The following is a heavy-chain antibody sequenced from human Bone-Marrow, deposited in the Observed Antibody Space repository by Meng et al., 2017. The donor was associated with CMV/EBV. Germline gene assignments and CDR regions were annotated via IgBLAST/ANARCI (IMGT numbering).Heavy chain of an antibody. D-gene: IGHD3-3*01. J-gene: IGHJ6*02. V-gene: IGHV3-30*02. CDR1: TFSTYG. Sequence: TFSTYGMHWVRQAPSKGLEWVAVIGYDGNKKYYADSVKGRFTISRDNSKNTLYLQMNSLRVEDTAVFYCAKDYDFWSAYPDYFGMDVWGQGTTVTVSS. CDR2: IGYDGNKK. CDR3: AKDYDFWSAYPDYFGMDV.